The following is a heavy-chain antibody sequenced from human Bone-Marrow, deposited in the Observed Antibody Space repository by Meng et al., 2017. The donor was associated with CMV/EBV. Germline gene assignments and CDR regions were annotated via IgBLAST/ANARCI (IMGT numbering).Heavy chain of an antibody. CDR1: GFSFRNNW. CDR2: INGDGSIR. J-gene: IGHJ5*02. CDR3: VREDGVDASRGNRFDP. Sequence: GGSLRLSCVPSGFSFRNNWMHWVRQAPGKGLVWVSRINGDGSIREYADSVKGRLTISRDNAKDTLYLQMNSLRAEDTAVYYCVREDGVDASRGNRFDPWGQGTLVTVSS. V-gene: IGHV3-74*03. D-gene: IGHD3-3*01.